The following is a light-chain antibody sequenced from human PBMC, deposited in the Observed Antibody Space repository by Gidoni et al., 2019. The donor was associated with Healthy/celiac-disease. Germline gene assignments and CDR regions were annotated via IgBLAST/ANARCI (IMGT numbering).Light chain of an antibody. CDR2: GAS. J-gene: IGKJ1*01. CDR3: QQYGSSPWT. Sequence: EIVLTQSPGTLSLSPGERATLSCRASQSVSSSYLAWYQHTPGQAPRLLIYGASSGSGTDFTLTISRLEPEDFAVYYCQQYGSSPWTFGQGTKVEIK. CDR1: QSVSSSY. V-gene: IGKV3-20*01.